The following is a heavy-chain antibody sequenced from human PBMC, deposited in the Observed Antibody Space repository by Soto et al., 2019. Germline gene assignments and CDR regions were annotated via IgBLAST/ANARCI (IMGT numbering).Heavy chain of an antibody. CDR1: GFTFTSYS. Sequence: GGSLRLSCAASGFTFTSYSMNWVRQAPGKGLEWVSYIRGTTHYADSVKGRFTISRDNARSSLYLQMNSLRADDTAVYYCARDDSFAFDIWGQGTMSPSPQ. CDR2: IRGTT. J-gene: IGHJ3*02. CDR3: ARDDSFAFDI. V-gene: IGHV3-48*01. D-gene: IGHD2-21*01.